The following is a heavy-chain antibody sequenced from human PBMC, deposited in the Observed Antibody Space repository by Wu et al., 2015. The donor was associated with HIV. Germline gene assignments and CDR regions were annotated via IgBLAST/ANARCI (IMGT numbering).Heavy chain of an antibody. J-gene: IGHJ5*02. D-gene: IGHD6-25*01. Sequence: QVLLVQSGAEVRKPGSSVKVSCTASGGTFSRYTISWVRQAPGQGLDWIGEISPVFGAARYAQKFQGKVTITADESTSTGYLEVSSLRFEDTAVYYCARDRISDNWFDPWGQGTLVTVSS. V-gene: IGHV1-69*12. CDR1: GGTFSRYT. CDR2: ISPVFGAA. CDR3: ARDRISDNWFDP.